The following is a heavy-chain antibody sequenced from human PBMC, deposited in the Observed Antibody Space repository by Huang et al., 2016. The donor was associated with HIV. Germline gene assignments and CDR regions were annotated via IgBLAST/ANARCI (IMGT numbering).Heavy chain of an antibody. J-gene: IGHJ4*02. CDR2: IIPICGTA. CDR3: ARARGYYDSSVSYYFDY. D-gene: IGHD3-22*01. V-gene: IGHV1-69*13. Sequence: QVQLVQSGAEVKKPGSSVKVSCKASGGTFSSYAISWVRQAPGQGLEWMGGIIPICGTANYAQKFQGRGTITADESTSTAYMELSSLRSEDTAVYYCARARGYYDSSVSYYFDYWGQGTLVTVSS. CDR1: GGTFSSYA.